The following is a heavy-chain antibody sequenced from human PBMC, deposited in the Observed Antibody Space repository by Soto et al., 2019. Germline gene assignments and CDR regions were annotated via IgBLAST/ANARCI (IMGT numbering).Heavy chain of an antibody. CDR1: GDNFSNSG. CDR2: IIPLFNTA. V-gene: IGHV1-69*12. CDR3: TTRGGGDSFDH. D-gene: IGHD2-21*01. J-gene: IGHJ4*02. Sequence: QVQLVQSGTEVKKPGSSVKVSCKASGDNFSNSGVCWVRQAPGQGLEWMGGIIPLFNTAHYAQKFQGRVTISADESTNTAYMELSSLRSEDTAVYYCTTRGGGDSFDHWGQGTLVTVSS.